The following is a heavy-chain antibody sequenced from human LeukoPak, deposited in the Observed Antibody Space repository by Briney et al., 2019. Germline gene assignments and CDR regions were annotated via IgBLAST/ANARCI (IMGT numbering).Heavy chain of an antibody. V-gene: IGHV3-30*18. CDR3: AKDIEEWLVKGGGCFDY. J-gene: IGHJ4*02. CDR1: GFIFSNSA. Sequence: GGSLRLSCAASGFIFSNSAMHWVRQAPGKGLEWVAVISYDGSNKYYADSVKGRFTISRDNSKNTLYLQMNSLRAEDTAVYYCAKDIEEWLVKGGGCFDYWGQGTLVSVSS. CDR2: ISYDGSNK. D-gene: IGHD6-19*01.